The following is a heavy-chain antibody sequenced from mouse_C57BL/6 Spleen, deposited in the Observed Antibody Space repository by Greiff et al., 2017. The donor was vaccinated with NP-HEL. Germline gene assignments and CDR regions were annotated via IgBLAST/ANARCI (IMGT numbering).Heavy chain of an antibody. CDR3: ARERYGSQRGFAY. J-gene: IGHJ3*01. Sequence: QVQLKQSGAELVKPGASVKISCKASGYAFSSYWMNWVKQRPGKGLEWIGQIYPGDGDTNYNGKFKGKATLTADKSSSTAYMQLSSLTSEDAAVYVCARERYGSQRGFAYWGQGTLVTVSA. CDR1: GYAFSSYW. D-gene: IGHD1-1*01. V-gene: IGHV1-80*01. CDR2: IYPGDGDT.